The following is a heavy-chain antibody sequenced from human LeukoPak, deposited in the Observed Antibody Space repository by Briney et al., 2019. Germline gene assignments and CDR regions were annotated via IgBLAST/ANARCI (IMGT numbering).Heavy chain of an antibody. J-gene: IGHJ4*02. CDR2: ISSSGGTT. Sequence: PGGSLRLSCVPSGFTFSVYDMTWVRQAPGKGLEWVSTISSSGGTTYYAESVKGRFTVSRDNSKNTVYLRMNSLRVEDTAVYYCAKDRPGYCGADCYSDSGGQGTLVTVSS. CDR3: AKDRPGYCGADCYSDS. D-gene: IGHD2-21*02. CDR1: GFTFSVYD. V-gene: IGHV3-23*01.